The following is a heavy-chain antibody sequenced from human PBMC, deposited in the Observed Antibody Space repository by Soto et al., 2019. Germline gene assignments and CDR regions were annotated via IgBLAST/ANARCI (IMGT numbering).Heavy chain of an antibody. D-gene: IGHD6-19*01. CDR3: ARGYSSGPDY. V-gene: IGHV3-74*01. J-gene: IGHJ4*02. CDR2: INSDGSTT. CDR1: GFTFSDHW. Sequence: EVQLVKSGGGLIQPGGSLRLSCAASGFTFSDHWMHWVRQVPGKGLVWVARINSDGSTTTYADSVKGRFTISRANARNTLYLQMDSLRAGDTALYYCARGYSSGPDYWGQGTLVTVSS.